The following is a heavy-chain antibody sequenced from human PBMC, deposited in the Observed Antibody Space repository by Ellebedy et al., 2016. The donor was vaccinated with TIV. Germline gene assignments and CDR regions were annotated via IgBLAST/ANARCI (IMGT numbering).Heavy chain of an antibody. CDR1: GFTFSDYY. D-gene: IGHD4-17*01. CDR3: AGSLIRLYDYGDYPRIPDAFDI. Sequence: GGSLRLSXAASGFTFSDYYMSWIRQAPGKGLEWVSYISSSSSYTNYADSVKGRFTISRDNAKNSLYLQMNSLRAEDTAAYYCAGSLIRLYDYGDYPRIPDAFDIWGQGTMVTVSS. V-gene: IGHV3-11*06. CDR2: ISSSSSYT. J-gene: IGHJ3*02.